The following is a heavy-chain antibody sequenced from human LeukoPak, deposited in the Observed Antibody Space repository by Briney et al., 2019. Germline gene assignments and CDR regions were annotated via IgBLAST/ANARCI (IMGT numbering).Heavy chain of an antibody. CDR3: AREDYYFDSSGTHYFDY. CDR1: GFTISDYS. CDR2: ISSGGTTI. D-gene: IGHD3-22*01. V-gene: IGHV3-11*04. J-gene: IGHJ4*02. Sequence: GGSLRLSRAASGFTISDYSMSWIRQAPGKGLEWVSHISSGGTTIYYADSVKGRFTISRDDSKNTLFLQMNSLRAEDTAVYYCAREDYYFDSSGTHYFDYWGQGTLVTVSS.